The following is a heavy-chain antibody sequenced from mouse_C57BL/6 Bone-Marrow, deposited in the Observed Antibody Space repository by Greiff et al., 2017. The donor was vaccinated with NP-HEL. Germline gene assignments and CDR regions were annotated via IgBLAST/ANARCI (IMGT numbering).Heavy chain of an antibody. CDR1: GYTFTDYE. V-gene: IGHV1-15*01. Sequence: QVQLQQSGAELVRPGASVTLSCKASGYTFTDYEMHWVKQTPVHGLEWIGAIDPETGGTAYNQKFKGKAILTADKSSSTAYMELRSLTSEDSAVYYCTRRYYSNSWFAYWGQGTLVTVSA. J-gene: IGHJ3*01. CDR3: TRRYYSNSWFAY. D-gene: IGHD2-5*01. CDR2: IDPETGGT.